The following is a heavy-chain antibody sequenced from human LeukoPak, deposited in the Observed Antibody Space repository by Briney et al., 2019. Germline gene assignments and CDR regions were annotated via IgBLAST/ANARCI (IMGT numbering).Heavy chain of an antibody. CDR3: ARSTTRSGAFDI. Sequence: SETLSLTCTVSGGSISSSSYYWGWIRQPPWKGLEWIGSIYYSGSTYYNPSLKSRVTISVDTSKNQFSLKLSSVTAADTAVYYCARSTTRSGAFDIWGQGTMVTVSS. V-gene: IGHV4-39*01. CDR2: IYYSGST. D-gene: IGHD1-26*01. J-gene: IGHJ3*02. CDR1: GGSISSSSYY.